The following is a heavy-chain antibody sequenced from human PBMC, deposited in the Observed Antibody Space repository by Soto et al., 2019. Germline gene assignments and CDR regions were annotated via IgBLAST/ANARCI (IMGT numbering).Heavy chain of an antibody. Sequence: SGPTLVNPTETLTLTCTVSGFSLSNARMGVSWIRQPPGKALEWLAHIFSNDEKSYSTSLKSRLTISKDTSKSQVVLTMTNMDPVDTATFYCARQYTYSSNRFDYWGQGTLVTVSS. V-gene: IGHV2-26*01. J-gene: IGHJ4*02. D-gene: IGHD6-13*01. CDR1: GFSLSNARMG. CDR3: ARQYTYSSNRFDY. CDR2: IFSNDEK.